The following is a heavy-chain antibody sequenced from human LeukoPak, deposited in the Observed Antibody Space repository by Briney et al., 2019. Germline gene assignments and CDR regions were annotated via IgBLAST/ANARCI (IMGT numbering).Heavy chain of an antibody. Sequence: GGSLRLSCAASGFTFSSYAMTWVRQAPGKGLEGVSGISASGVSTYYADSVKGHFTISRDNSKNTLYLQMNSLRAEDTAVYYCAKDGYCSSTSCRYFDYWGQGTLVTVSS. CDR1: GFTFSSYA. CDR3: AKDGYCSSTSCRYFDY. V-gene: IGHV3-23*01. CDR2: ISASGVST. J-gene: IGHJ4*02. D-gene: IGHD2-2*03.